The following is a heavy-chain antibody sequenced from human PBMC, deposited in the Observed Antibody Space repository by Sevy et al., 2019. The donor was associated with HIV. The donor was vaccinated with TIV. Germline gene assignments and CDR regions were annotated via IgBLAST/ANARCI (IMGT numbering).Heavy chain of an antibody. D-gene: IGHD2-21*01. J-gene: IGHJ6*02. CDR1: GFTFSSYW. CDR2: INSDGSSK. CDR3: ASESSVVRVWGDV. V-gene: IGHV3-74*01. Sequence: GGSLRLSCAASGFTFSSYWMHWVRQAPEKGLVWISRINSDGSSKTYADFVKGRFTISRDNAKNTLYLQMNSLRPEVTAVYYCASESSVVRVWGDVWGQGTTVTVSS.